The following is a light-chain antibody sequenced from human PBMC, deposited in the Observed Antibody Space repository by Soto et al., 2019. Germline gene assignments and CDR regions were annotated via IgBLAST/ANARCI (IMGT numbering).Light chain of an antibody. V-gene: IGKV3-11*01. J-gene: IGKJ4*01. CDR3: QQRANWPLT. Sequence: EIVLTQPPASVSLSPGERVTLSCRASQSVNIYLAWYQQKPGQAPRLLIYDASNRATGVPARFSGSGSGTDFTLTISSLESEDFALYYCQQRANWPLTFGGGTKVEIK. CDR1: QSVNIY. CDR2: DAS.